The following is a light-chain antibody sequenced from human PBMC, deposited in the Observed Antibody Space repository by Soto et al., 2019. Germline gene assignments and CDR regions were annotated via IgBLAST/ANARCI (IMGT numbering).Light chain of an antibody. CDR1: QDISVY. CDR3: QKFNTAHLS. J-gene: IGKJ5*01. V-gene: IGKV1-27*01. Sequence: DIQMTQSPSSLSASVGDRVTMTCRASQDISVYLAWYQQKPGKVPKLLIYSASTLQSGVPSRFSGSGSGTDFTPTISSLQPEDVATYYCQKFNTAHLSFGQGTRLEIK. CDR2: SAS.